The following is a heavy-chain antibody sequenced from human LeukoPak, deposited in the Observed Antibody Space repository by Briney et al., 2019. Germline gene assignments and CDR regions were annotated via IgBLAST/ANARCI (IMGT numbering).Heavy chain of an antibody. Sequence: SETLSLTCTVSGGSISSYYWSWIRQPAGKGLEWIVHIYTSGSTNYNPSLKSRVTVSLDTSKNQFSLKLSSVTAADTAVYYCARDPNSALWGQGTLVTVSS. CDR3: ARDPNSAL. V-gene: IGHV4-4*07. J-gene: IGHJ4*02. CDR2: IYTSGST. D-gene: IGHD4-23*01. CDR1: GGSISSYY.